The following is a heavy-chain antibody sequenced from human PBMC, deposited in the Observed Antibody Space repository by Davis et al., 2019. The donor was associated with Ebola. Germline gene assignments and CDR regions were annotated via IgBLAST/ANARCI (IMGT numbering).Heavy chain of an antibody. V-gene: IGHV1-69*02. CDR3: ARAAYYYDSSGYYHSAFDI. CDR1: GGTFSSYT. Sequence: SVKVSCKASGGTFSSYTISWVRQAPGQGLEWMGRIIPILGIANYAQKFQGRVTITADKSTSTAYMELSSLRSEDTAVYYCARAAYYYDSSGYYHSAFDIWGQGTLVTVSS. CDR2: IIPILGIA. D-gene: IGHD3-22*01. J-gene: IGHJ3*02.